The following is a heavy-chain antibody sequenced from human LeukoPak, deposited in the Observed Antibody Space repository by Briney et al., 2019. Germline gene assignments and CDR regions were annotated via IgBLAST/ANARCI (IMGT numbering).Heavy chain of an antibody. CDR2: INPSGGST. J-gene: IGHJ5*02. Sequence: GASVKVSCKASGYTFTSYYMHWVRQALGQGLEWMGIINPSGGSTSYAQKFQGRVTMTRDTSTSTVYMELSSLRSEDTAVYYCARAYGSGSYRGSDWFDPWGQGTLVTVSS. V-gene: IGHV1-46*01. D-gene: IGHD3-10*01. CDR3: ARAYGSGSYRGSDWFDP. CDR1: GYTFTSYY.